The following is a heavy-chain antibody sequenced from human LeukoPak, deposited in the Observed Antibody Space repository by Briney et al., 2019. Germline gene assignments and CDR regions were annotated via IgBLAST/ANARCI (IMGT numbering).Heavy chain of an antibody. D-gene: IGHD5-18*01. J-gene: IGHJ6*03. CDR3: ARSPRSYGYPENDYYYYYYMDV. Sequence: GASVKVSCKASGYTFTGYYMHWVRQAPGQGLEWMGGIIPIFGTANYAQKFQGRVTITADESTSTAYMELSSLRSEDTAVYYCARSPRSYGYPENDYYYYYYMDVWGKGTTVTISS. CDR1: GYTFTGYY. CDR2: IIPIFGTA. V-gene: IGHV1-69*13.